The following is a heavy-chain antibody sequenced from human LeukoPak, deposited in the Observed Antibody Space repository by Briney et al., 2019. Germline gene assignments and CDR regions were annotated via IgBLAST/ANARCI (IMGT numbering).Heavy chain of an antibody. V-gene: IGHV1-69*05. CDR3: ARALGYCSGGSCYSSWFDP. D-gene: IGHD2-15*01. CDR2: VIPIFGTA. J-gene: IGHJ5*02. Sequence: SVKVSCKASGGTFSSYAISWVRQAPGQGLEWMGGVIPIFGTANYAQKFQGRVTITTDESTSTAYMELSSLRSEDTAVYYCARALGYCSGGSCYSSWFDPWGQGTLVTVSS. CDR1: GGTFSSYA.